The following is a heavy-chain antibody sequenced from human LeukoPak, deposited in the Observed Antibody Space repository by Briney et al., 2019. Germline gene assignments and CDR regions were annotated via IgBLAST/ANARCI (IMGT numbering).Heavy chain of an antibody. CDR3: ARVRVGSGSSHAADAFDI. CDR2: INSDGSST. J-gene: IGHJ3*02. CDR1: RFTFSSYW. Sequence: GGSLRLSCAASRFTFSSYWMHWVRQAPGKGLVWVLRINSDGSSTSYADSVKGRFTISRDNAKSTLYLQMNSLRAEDTAVYYCARVRVGSGSSHAADAFDIWGQGTMVTVSS. D-gene: IGHD1-26*01. V-gene: IGHV3-74*01.